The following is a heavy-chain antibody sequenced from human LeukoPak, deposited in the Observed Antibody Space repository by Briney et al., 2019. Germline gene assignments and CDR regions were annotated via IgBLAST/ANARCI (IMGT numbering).Heavy chain of an antibody. V-gene: IGHV1-3*04. Sequence: GASVKVSCKASGYTFTGYALHWVRQAPGQGLEWMGWINTGSGNTKYSQRFQDRVTITMDTSASTVYMEMNDLGSEDTAVNYCARGYSGCFHYWGQGALVTVSS. CDR2: INTGSGNT. CDR3: ARGYSGCFHY. J-gene: IGHJ4*02. CDR1: GYTFTGYA. D-gene: IGHD1-26*01.